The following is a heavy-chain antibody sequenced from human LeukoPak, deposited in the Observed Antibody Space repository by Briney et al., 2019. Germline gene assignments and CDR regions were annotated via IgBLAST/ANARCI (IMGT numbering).Heavy chain of an antibody. Sequence: QTGGSLRLSCAASGFTVSSYAMSWVRQAPGKGLEWVSAISGSGGSTYYADSVKGRFTISRDNSKNTLYLQMNSLRAEDTAVYYCAKETAYYGSGEDAFDIWGQGTMVTVSS. CDR2: ISGSGGST. V-gene: IGHV3-23*01. CDR3: AKETAYYGSGEDAFDI. J-gene: IGHJ3*02. D-gene: IGHD3-10*01. CDR1: GFTVSSYA.